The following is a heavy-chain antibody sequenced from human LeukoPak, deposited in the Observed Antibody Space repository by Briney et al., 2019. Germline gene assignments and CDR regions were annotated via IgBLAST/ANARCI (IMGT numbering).Heavy chain of an antibody. J-gene: IGHJ6*03. Sequence: GGSLRLSCAASGFTFSSYSMSWVRQAPGKGLEWVANIKQDGSEKYYVDSVKGRFTISRDNAKNSLYLQMNSLRAEDTAVYYCARATDFWSGYYRGYYYYMDVWGKGTTVTVSS. CDR2: IKQDGSEK. V-gene: IGHV3-7*01. D-gene: IGHD3-3*01. CDR1: GFTFSSYS. CDR3: ARATDFWSGYYRGYYYYMDV.